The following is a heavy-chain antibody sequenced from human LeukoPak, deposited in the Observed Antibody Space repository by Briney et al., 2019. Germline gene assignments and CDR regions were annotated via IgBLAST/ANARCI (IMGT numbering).Heavy chain of an antibody. CDR3: AKDGDIVVVPAATPYYYYYMDV. D-gene: IGHD2-2*01. CDR1: GFTFSSYG. CDR2: IRYDGSNK. J-gene: IGHJ6*03. V-gene: IGHV3-30*02. Sequence: GGSLRLSXAASGFTFSSYGMHWVRQAPGKGLEWVAFIRYDGSNKYYADSVKGRFTISRDNSKNTLYLQMNSLRAEDTAVYYCAKDGDIVVVPAATPYYYYYMDVWGKGTTVTVSS.